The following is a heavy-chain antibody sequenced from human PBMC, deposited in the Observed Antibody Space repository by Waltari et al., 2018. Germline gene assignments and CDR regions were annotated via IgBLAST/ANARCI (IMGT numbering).Heavy chain of an antibody. V-gene: IGHV3-30*18. CDR2: ISYDGNNK. CDR3: AKVQTAVXGYYFDY. J-gene: IGHJ4*02. Sequence: QVQLVESGGGVVXPGRSLRLSCXASGFXFSSYXMHWVRQAPGKGLEGVAVISYDGNNKXYADSVKGRFTIXRDXSKXTXCXKMNSLRAXXTAVXYCAKVQTAVXGYYFDYXGQGTLVTVXS. D-gene: IGHD6-19*01. CDR1: GFXFSSYX.